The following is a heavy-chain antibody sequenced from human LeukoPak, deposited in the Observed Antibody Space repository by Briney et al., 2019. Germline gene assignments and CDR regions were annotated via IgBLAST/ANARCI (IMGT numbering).Heavy chain of an antibody. CDR1: GYSFTSYW. Sequence: GESLKISYKGSGYSFTSYWIGWVRQMPGKAMEWMGIIYPGDSDTRYSPSFQGQVTISADKSISTAYLQWSSLKASDTAMYYCARHATDGDYVVHIDYWGQGTLVTVSS. V-gene: IGHV5-51*01. J-gene: IGHJ4*02. CDR2: IYPGDSDT. CDR3: ARHATDGDYVVHIDY. D-gene: IGHD4-17*01.